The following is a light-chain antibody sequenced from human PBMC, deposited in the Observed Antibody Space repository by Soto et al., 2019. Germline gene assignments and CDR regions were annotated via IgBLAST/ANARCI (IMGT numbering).Light chain of an antibody. CDR1: QTFSSH. V-gene: IGKV3-11*01. J-gene: IGKJ5*01. Sequence: EIVLTQSPATLSLSPGERATLSCRASQTFSSHLAWYQQKPGQAPRLLIYDASKRATGIPARFSGRGSGTDFTLTISGLEPEDFAVYYCQQRSNWPPAITFGQGTRLEIK. CDR2: DAS. CDR3: QQRSNWPPAIT.